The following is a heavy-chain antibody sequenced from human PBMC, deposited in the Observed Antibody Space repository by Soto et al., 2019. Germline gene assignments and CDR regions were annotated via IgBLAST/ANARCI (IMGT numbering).Heavy chain of an antibody. J-gene: IGHJ6*02. D-gene: IGHD3-3*01. CDR1: GYTFTSYD. CDR2: MNPNSGNT. V-gene: IGHV1-8*01. CDR3: ARVTGGFLEWFYYYYGMDV. Sequence: ASVKVSCKASGYTFTSYDINWVRQATGQGLEWMGWMNPNSGNTGYAQKFQGRVTMTRNTSISTAYMELSSLRSEDTAVYYCARVTGGFLEWFYYYYGMDVWGQGTTVTVSS.